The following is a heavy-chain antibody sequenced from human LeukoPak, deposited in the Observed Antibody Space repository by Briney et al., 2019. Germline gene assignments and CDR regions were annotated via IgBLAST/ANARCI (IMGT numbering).Heavy chain of an antibody. D-gene: IGHD2-2*03. Sequence: SDPLSLTCTVSGGSMSGKGYDWGSIRQSPGKGLEWIARLYYGGSTYYNPSLKSRVTISEDTSKNQFSLTLNSVTAADTAVYFCVRHGSDYYYYGMDVWGQGTTVTVSS. CDR2: LYYGGST. CDR1: GGSMSGKGYD. CDR3: VRHGSDYYYYGMDV. J-gene: IGHJ6*02. V-gene: IGHV4-39*01.